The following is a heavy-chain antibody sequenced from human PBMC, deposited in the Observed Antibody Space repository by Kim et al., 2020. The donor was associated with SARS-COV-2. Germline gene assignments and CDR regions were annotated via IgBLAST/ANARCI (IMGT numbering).Heavy chain of an antibody. CDR2: FDPEDGET. D-gene: IGHD3-22*01. V-gene: IGHV1-24*01. CDR1: GYTLTELS. Sequence: ASVKVSCKVSGYTLTELSMHWVRQAPGKGFEWMGGFDPEDGETIYAQKFQGRVTMTEDTSTDTAYMELSSLRSEDTAVYYCATDSSGYKGMDVWGQGTTVTVSS. J-gene: IGHJ6*02. CDR3: ATDSSGYKGMDV.